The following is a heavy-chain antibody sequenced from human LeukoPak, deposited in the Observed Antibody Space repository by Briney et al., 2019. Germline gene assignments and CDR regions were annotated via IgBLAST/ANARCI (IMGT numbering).Heavy chain of an antibody. CDR1: GYTFSSHG. V-gene: IGHV3-23*01. D-gene: IGHD3-16*01. J-gene: IGHJ4*02. CDR2: INGAGDNT. Sequence: GGSLRLSCAASGYTFSSHGLTWVRQAPGKGLEWVSTINGAGDNTYYAETVKGRFTISRDNSKNTLYLQMHSLRAEDTAIYYCAKVSVCYGCYHHYWGQGTLVTVS. CDR3: AKVSVCYGCYHHY.